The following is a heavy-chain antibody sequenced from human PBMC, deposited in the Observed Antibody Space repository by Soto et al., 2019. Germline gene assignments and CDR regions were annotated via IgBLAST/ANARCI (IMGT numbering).Heavy chain of an antibody. Sequence: QVQLQESGPGLVKPSQTLSLTCTVSGGSISSGDYYWSWIRQPPGKGLEWIGYIYFSGSTYYNPSLKSRVTLSVDTSKNQCSLKLSSVTAADTAVYYCARDDSSGYSGHWGQGTLVTVSS. V-gene: IGHV4-30-4*01. CDR3: ARDDSSGYSGH. CDR1: GGSISSGDYY. J-gene: IGHJ4*02. D-gene: IGHD3-22*01. CDR2: IYFSGST.